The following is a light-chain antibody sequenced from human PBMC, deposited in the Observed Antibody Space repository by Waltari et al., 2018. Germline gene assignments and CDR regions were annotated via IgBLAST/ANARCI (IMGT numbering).Light chain of an antibody. CDR2: DVS. Sequence: QSVLTQPASVSGSPGQSITISCTGTSSDIGGYNYVSWYQQHPGKAPKLTIYDVSRWPSVVSHRFSGSKSGNTASLTISGLQAEDEAHYYCTSYTSTNTVIFGGGTKVTVL. J-gene: IGLJ2*01. CDR3: TSYTSTNTVI. CDR1: SSDIGGYNY. V-gene: IGLV2-14*03.